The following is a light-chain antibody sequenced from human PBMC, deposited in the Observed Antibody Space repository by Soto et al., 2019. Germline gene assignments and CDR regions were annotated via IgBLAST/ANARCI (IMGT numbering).Light chain of an antibody. CDR1: QSVSSY. CDR2: DAS. V-gene: IGKV3-20*01. Sequence: EIVLTQSPATLSLSPGERATLSCRASQSVSSYLAWYQQKPGQAPRLLIYDASNRATGIPVRFTGSGSGTDFTLTISRLEPEDFAVYYCQQYGSSPITFGQGTRLEIK. CDR3: QQYGSSPIT. J-gene: IGKJ5*01.